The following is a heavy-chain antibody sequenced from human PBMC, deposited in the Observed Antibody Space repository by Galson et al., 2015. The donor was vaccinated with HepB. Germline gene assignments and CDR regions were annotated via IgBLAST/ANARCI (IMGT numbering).Heavy chain of an antibody. CDR1: GFTFSSYW. D-gene: IGHD4-11*01. J-gene: IGHJ6*02. CDR2: INSDGSST. CDR3: ARGARPYSNYAYYYYGMDV. Sequence: SLRLSCAASGFTFSSYWMHWVRQAPGKGLVWVSRINSDGSSTSYADSVKGRFTISRDNAKNTLYLQMNSLRAEDTAVYYCARGARPYSNYAYYYYGMDVWGQGTTVTVSS. V-gene: IGHV3-74*01.